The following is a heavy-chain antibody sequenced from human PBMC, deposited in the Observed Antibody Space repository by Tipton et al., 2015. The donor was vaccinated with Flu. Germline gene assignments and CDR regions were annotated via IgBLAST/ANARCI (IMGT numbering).Heavy chain of an antibody. D-gene: IGHD3-16*01. V-gene: IGHV3-33*01. CDR2: IWYDGSNK. Sequence: QLVQSGGGVVQPGRSLRLSCAASGFTFSSYGMHWVRQAPGKGLEWVAVIWYDGSNKYYADSVKGRYTIPRDNSKNTLYLQMNSLRAEDTAVYYCARSRWGRSYYYGMDVWREGAAVTVSS. CDR1: GFTFSSYG. CDR3: ARSRWGRSYYYGMDV. J-gene: IGHJ6*04.